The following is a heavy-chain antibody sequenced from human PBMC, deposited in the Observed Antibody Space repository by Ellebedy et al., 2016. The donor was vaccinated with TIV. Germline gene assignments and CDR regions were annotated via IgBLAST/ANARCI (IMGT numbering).Heavy chain of an antibody. CDR2: IDGEDDK. J-gene: IGHJ4*02. D-gene: IGHD3-9*01. CDR1: GFSLTSGTMC. V-gene: IGHV2-70*01. Sequence: SGPTLVKPTQTLTLTCSFSGFSLTSGTMCVSWIRQPPGKPLEWLALIDGEDDKYYSTSLKTRLTISKYTSKNQVVLTMTNVDPVDTATYYCGQTILIGDTYFDNWGQGTLVTVSS. CDR3: GQTILIGDTYFDN.